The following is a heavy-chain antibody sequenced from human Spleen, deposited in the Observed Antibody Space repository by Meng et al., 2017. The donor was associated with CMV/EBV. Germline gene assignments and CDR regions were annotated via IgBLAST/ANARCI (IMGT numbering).Heavy chain of an antibody. D-gene: IGHD4-17*01. CDR2: ISYDGSNK. V-gene: IGHV3-30*19. Sequence: GESLKISCAASGFTLSSYGMHWVRQAPGKGLEWVAIISYDGSNKYYADSVKGRFTISRDNSKNTLHVQINSLRVEDTAVYHCARAGGYGDYPQGIDYWGQGTLVTVSS. CDR3: ARAGGYGDYPQGIDY. CDR1: GFTLSSYG. J-gene: IGHJ4*01.